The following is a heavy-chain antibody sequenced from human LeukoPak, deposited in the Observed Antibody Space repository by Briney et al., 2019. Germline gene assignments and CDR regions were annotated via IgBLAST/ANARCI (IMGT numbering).Heavy chain of an antibody. V-gene: IGHV3-66*01. CDR1: GFTVSSNY. Sequence: GGSLRLSCAASGFTVSSNYMSWVRPAPGKGLEWASVIYSGGSTYYADSVKGRFTISRDNSKNTLYLQMNSLRAEDTAVYYCARDQYYYDSSGYSLFDYWGQGTLVTVSS. CDR3: ARDQYYYDSSGYSLFDY. CDR2: IYSGGST. D-gene: IGHD3-22*01. J-gene: IGHJ4*02.